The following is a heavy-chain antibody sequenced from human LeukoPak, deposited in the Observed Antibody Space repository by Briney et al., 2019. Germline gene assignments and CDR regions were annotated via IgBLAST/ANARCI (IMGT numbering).Heavy chain of an antibody. Sequence: GGSLRLSCAASGFAFSSHWMSWVRQAPGKGLEWVAIIKTDGSEEDYVDAVKGRFTISRDNAKNCLYLQMNNLRAEDTAVYYCASSMAYNCLDYWGQGTLVTVSS. CDR1: GFAFSSHW. V-gene: IGHV3-7*05. D-gene: IGHD5-24*01. J-gene: IGHJ4*02. CDR2: IKTDGSEE. CDR3: ASSMAYNCLDY.